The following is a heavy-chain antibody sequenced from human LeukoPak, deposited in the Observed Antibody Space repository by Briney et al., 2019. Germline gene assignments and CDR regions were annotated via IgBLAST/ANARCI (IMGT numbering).Heavy chain of an antibody. CDR1: GYTFTGYY. CDR3: ARGPLGEESGWFDP. CDR2: INPNSGGT. Sequence: ASVKVSCKASGYTFTGYYMHWVRQAPGQGLEWVGWINPNSGGTNYAQKFQGRVTMTRDTSISTAYMELSRLRSDDTAVYYCARGPLGEESGWFDPWGQGTLVTVSS. D-gene: IGHD2-21*01. J-gene: IGHJ5*02. V-gene: IGHV1-2*02.